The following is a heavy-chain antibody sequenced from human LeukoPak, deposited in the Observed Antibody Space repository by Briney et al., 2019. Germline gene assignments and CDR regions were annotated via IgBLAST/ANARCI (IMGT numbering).Heavy chain of an antibody. J-gene: IGHJ4*02. D-gene: IGHD2-2*01. CDR1: GGSISSSSYY. CDR2: IYYSGST. Sequence: KPSETLSLTCTVSGGSISSSSYYWGWIRQPPGKGLEWIGSIYYSGSTYYNPSLKSRVTISVDTSKSQFSLKLSSVTAADTAVYYCARDAGSATSLFDYWGQGTLVTVSS. CDR3: ARDAGSATSLFDY. V-gene: IGHV4-39*07.